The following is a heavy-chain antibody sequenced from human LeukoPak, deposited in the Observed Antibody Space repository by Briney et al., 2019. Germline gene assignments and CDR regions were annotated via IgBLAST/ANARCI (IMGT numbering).Heavy chain of an antibody. Sequence: GGSLRLSCAASGFTFSSYGMHWVRQAPGKGLEWVAFIRYDGSNKYYADSVKGRFTISRDNSKNTVYLQMNSLRAEDTAVYYCASTTIFGVVTWFDYWGQGTLVTVSS. V-gene: IGHV3-30*02. CDR3: ASTTIFGVVTWFDY. D-gene: IGHD3-3*01. CDR2: IRYDGSNK. CDR1: GFTFSSYG. J-gene: IGHJ4*02.